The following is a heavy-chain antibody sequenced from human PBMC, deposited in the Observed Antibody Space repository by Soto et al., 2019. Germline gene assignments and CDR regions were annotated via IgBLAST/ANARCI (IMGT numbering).Heavy chain of an antibody. CDR1: GFTFSAHW. CDR3: ARDNKWSLDY. J-gene: IGHJ4*02. CDR2: IKTDGSIT. Sequence: PGGALRLSCAASGFTFSAHWMHWVRQAPGKGLVWVSHIKTDGSITRDADSVKGRFTISRDNARNTLYLQMNRLRAEDTAVYYCARDNKWSLDYWGQGTLVTVSS. V-gene: IGHV3-74*01. D-gene: IGHD2-15*01.